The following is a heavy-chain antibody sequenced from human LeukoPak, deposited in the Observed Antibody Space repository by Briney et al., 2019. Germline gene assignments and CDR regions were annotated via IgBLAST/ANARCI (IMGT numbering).Heavy chain of an antibody. J-gene: IGHJ4*02. CDR2: IYYTGST. D-gene: IGHD1-26*01. V-gene: IGHV4-59*01. CDR3: ARSSSTGSYWADY. Sequence: PSETLSLTCTVSGGSISTYYWSWLRQPPGKGLEWLGYIYYTGSTNYNPSLKSRVTISVDTSKNQFSLKLSSVTAADTAVYYCARSSSTGSYWADYWGQGTLVTVSS. CDR1: GGSISTYY.